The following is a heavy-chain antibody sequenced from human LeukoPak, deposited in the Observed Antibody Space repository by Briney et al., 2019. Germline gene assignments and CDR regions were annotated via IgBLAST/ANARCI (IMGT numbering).Heavy chain of an antibody. D-gene: IGHD5-24*01. Sequence: ASVKVSCKASGYTFTGSYMHWVRQAPGQGLEWMGWINPNSGGTNYAQKFQGRVTMTRDTSISTAYMELSRLRSDDTAVYYCARALDGYNSFDYWGQGTLVTVSS. CDR1: GYTFTGSY. CDR2: INPNSGGT. V-gene: IGHV1-2*02. CDR3: ARALDGYNSFDY. J-gene: IGHJ4*02.